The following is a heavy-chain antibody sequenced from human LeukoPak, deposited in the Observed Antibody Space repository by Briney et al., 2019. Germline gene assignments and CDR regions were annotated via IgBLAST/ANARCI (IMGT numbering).Heavy chain of an antibody. CDR1: GFTFSGYE. D-gene: IGHD6-19*01. Sequence: PGGSLRLSCAASGFTFSGYEMNWVRQAPGKGLEWVSVIYTGETTCYADSVKGRFTISRDNSKNTLYLQMDGLRVEDTAVYYCAKVGAVAAVENWGQGTLVTVSS. V-gene: IGHV3-66*01. CDR3: AKVGAVAAVEN. CDR2: IYTGETT. J-gene: IGHJ4*02.